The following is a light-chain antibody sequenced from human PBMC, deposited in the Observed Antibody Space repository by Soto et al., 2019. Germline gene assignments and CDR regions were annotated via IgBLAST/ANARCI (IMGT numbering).Light chain of an antibody. CDR1: SSDVGSYNL. V-gene: IGLV2-23*02. CDR2: EVS. CDR3: CSYAGSSTLV. Sequence: QSALTQPASVSGSPGQSITISCTGTSSDVGSYNLVSWYQKHPGKAPKLMIYEVSKRPSGYANRFSGSKSGNTASLTISGLQAEDEAEYYCCSYAGSSTLVFGGGTKLTVL. J-gene: IGLJ2*01.